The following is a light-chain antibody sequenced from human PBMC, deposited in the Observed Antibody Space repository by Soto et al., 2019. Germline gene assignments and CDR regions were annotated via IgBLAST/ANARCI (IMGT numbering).Light chain of an antibody. V-gene: IGKV3-15*01. CDR2: DAS. CDR3: QQCRNWPLT. Sequence: EIVMTQSPATLSVSPGEGATLSCKASQNVYNNLAWYQQRPGQPPSLLIYDASTRATGISARFSGSVYGTDCTLTISSLQSEDFADYLCQQCRNWPLTFGGGTKVEIK. CDR1: QNVYNN. J-gene: IGKJ4*01.